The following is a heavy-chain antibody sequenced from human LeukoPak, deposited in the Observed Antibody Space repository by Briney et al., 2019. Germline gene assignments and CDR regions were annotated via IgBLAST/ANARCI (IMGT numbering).Heavy chain of an antibody. CDR3: ARDTLTYDSSGSTPIDY. CDR1: GYTFTGYY. J-gene: IGHJ4*02. D-gene: IGHD3-22*01. CDR2: INPNSGGT. Sequence: ASVKVSCKASGYTFTGYYMHWVRQAPGQGLEWMGWINPNSGGTNYAQKFQGRVTMTRDTSISTAYMELSRLRSDDTAVYYCARDTLTYDSSGSTPIDYWGQGTLVTVSS. V-gene: IGHV1-2*02.